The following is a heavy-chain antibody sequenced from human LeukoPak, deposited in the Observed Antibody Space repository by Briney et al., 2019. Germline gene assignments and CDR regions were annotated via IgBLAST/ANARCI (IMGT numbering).Heavy chain of an antibody. Sequence: GGSLRLSCAASGFTVITNDMAWVRQAPGKGLEWVSVLYSDGNTKYADSVQGRFTISRDNSKNTLYLEMHSLSPDGTAVYYCARGVEPLAANTLAYWGQGTLVTVSS. CDR2: LYSDGNT. CDR3: ARGVEPLAANTLAY. CDR1: GFTVITND. D-gene: IGHD1-14*01. V-gene: IGHV3-53*01. J-gene: IGHJ4*02.